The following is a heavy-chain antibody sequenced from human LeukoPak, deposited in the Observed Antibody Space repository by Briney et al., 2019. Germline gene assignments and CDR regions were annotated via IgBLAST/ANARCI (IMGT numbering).Heavy chain of an antibody. CDR1: GFTFRDYY. CDR3: ARDPLGNYYGMDV. CDR2: ISNSGTTL. V-gene: IGHV3-11*01. Sequence: GGAVRLSFAASGFTFRDYYMSWIRQAAARGVEWLSYISNSGTTLYFVDCVKGRFTISRDNATHSLYLQMDSLRAEDTALYYCARDPLGNYYGMDVWGRGTTVTVSS. J-gene: IGHJ6*02.